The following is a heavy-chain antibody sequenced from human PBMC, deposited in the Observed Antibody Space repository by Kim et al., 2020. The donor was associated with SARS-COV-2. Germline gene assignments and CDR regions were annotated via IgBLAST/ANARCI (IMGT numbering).Heavy chain of an antibody. CDR2: INHSGST. CDR1: GGSFSGYY. J-gene: IGHJ4*02. Sequence: SETLSLTCAVYGGSFSGYYWSWIRQPPGKGLEWIGEINHSGSTNYNPSLKSRVTISVDTSKNQFSLKLSSVTAADTAVYYCAREVRVRGVTGLYYWGQGTPVTVSS. CDR3: AREVRVRGVTGLYY. V-gene: IGHV4-34*01. D-gene: IGHD3-10*01.